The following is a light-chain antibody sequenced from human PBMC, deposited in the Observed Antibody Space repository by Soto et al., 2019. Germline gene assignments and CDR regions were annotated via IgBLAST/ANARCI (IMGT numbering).Light chain of an antibody. CDR1: QSVSSN. CDR3: QQYNNGPQT. CDR2: GAS. Sequence: DIVMTQSPSTLSVSPGERATLSCRASQSVSSNLAWYQQKPGKAPRLLIYGASTRATGIPARFSGSGSGTEFPLPTSTCRSENFAVYNGQQYNNGPQTFGQGTKVEIK. V-gene: IGKV3-15*01. J-gene: IGKJ1*01.